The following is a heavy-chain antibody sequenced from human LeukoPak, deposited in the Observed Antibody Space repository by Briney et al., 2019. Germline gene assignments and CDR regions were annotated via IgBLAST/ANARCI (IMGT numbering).Heavy chain of an antibody. Sequence: ASVKVSCKASGYTFSNYNINWVRQATGQGLEWMGWMNPNSGNTGYAQKFQGRVTMTRNTSISTAYMELSSLRSEDTAVYYRARGLQLQGIWSDPWGQGTLVTVSS. V-gene: IGHV1-8*01. CDR3: ARGLQLQGIWSDP. CDR2: MNPNSGNT. CDR1: GYTFSNYN. J-gene: IGHJ5*02. D-gene: IGHD6-13*01.